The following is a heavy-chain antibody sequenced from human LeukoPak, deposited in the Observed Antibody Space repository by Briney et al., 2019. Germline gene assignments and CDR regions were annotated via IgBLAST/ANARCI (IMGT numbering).Heavy chain of an antibody. CDR2: INPSGGST. CDR1: GYSFTSKF. CDR3: ARVGGGNSYYYGMDV. Sequence: ASVKVSCKASGYSFTSKFIHWVRQAPGQGLEWMGIINPSGGSTRYAQKFQGRVTMTRDTSTSTVYMELSSLRSEDTAAYYCARVGGGNSYYYGMDVWGQGTTVTVSS. J-gene: IGHJ6*02. D-gene: IGHD4-23*01. V-gene: IGHV1-46*01.